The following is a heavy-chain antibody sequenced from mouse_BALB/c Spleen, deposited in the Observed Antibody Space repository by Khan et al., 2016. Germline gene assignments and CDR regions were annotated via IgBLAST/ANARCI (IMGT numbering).Heavy chain of an antibody. CDR2: INTYTGEP. V-gene: IGHV9-3-1*01. CDR1: GYTFTNYG. D-gene: IGHD2-4*01. Sequence: QCQLVQSGPELKKPGETVKISCKASGYTFTNYGMNWVKQAPGKGLKWMGWINTYTGEPTYADDFKGRFAFSLETSASTAYLQINNLKNEDTATYFCARDVITTSGASAYWGQGTLVTVSA. CDR3: ARDVITTSGASAY. J-gene: IGHJ3*01.